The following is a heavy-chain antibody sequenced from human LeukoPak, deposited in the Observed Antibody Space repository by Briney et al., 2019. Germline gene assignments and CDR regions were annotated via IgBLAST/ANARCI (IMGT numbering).Heavy chain of an antibody. V-gene: IGHV4-4*02. CDR3: AREGGPYRPLDY. CDR2: VHLSGRT. Sequence: SGTLSLTCGVSGGFISSTNWWTWVRQPPGEGLEWIGEVHLSGRTNYNPSLESRVTMSVDMSENHISLKLTSVTAADTAVYYCAREGGPYRPLDYSGQGTLVTVSS. J-gene: IGHJ4*02. CDR1: GGFISSTNW.